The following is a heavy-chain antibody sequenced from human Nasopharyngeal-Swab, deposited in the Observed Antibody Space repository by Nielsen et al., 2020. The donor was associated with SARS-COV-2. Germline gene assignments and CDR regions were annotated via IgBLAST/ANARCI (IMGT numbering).Heavy chain of an antibody. CDR1: GFSFSRYG. D-gene: IGHD4-17*01. Sequence: GGSLRLSCTASGFSFSRYGIHWVRQAPGKGLEWVALIWYDGSKEYYAESVKGRFVISRDNSKSTVYLQMDSLRGEDTAVYYCARDAPAHYGAFYWGRGTLVTVSS. CDR3: ARDAPAHYGAFY. V-gene: IGHV3-30*02. J-gene: IGHJ4*02. CDR2: IWYDGSKE.